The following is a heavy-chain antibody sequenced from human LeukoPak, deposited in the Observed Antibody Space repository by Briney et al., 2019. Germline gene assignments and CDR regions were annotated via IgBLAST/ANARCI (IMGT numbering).Heavy chain of an antibody. Sequence: PGGSLRLSCAASGFTFSDYYMSWIRQAPGKGLEWVSYISSSGSTIYYADSVKGRFTIPRDNTKNSLYLQMNSLRAEDTAVYYCARSLEAGYSSSWYWGYWGQGTLVTVSS. D-gene: IGHD6-13*01. J-gene: IGHJ4*02. CDR2: ISSSGSTI. V-gene: IGHV3-11*04. CDR1: GFTFSDYY. CDR3: ARSLEAGYSSSWYWGY.